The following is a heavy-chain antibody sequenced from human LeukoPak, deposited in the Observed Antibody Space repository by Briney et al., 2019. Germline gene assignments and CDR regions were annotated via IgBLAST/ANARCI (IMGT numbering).Heavy chain of an antibody. J-gene: IGHJ4*02. CDR3: ARERGYSGYDYFIDSPSDY. Sequence: PGGSLRLSCTASGFTFSTYSMNWVRQAPGRGLEWVSYISGSPSSSDGGAKQYADSVKGRFTISRDNDKNSLYLQMNSLRAEDTAVYYCARERGYSGYDYFIDSPSDYWGQGTLVTVSS. V-gene: IGHV3-48*01. CDR1: GFTFSTYS. CDR2: ISGSPSSSDGGAK. D-gene: IGHD5-12*01.